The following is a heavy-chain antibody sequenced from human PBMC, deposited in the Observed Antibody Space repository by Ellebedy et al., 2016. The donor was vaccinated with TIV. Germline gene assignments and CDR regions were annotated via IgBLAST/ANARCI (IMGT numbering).Heavy chain of an antibody. D-gene: IGHD2-2*02. CDR1: GYIFTNYW. J-gene: IGHJ5*02. Sequence: GESLKISCQGSGYIFTNYWISRVRQLPGKGLGWVGRIDPSDSYTDYSPSFQGQVSISVDTSINTASLQWSSLKASDTAMYYCERHTPEDWFDPWGQGTLVTVSS. V-gene: IGHV5-10-1*01. CDR3: ERHTPEDWFDP. CDR2: IDPSDSYT.